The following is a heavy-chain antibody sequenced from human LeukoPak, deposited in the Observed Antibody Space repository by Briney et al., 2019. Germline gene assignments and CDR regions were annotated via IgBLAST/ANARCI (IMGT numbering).Heavy chain of an antibody. Sequence: GGSLRLSCAASGFTFSSYAMHWVRQAPGRGLERVAVISYDGSNKYYADSVKGRFTISRDNSKNTLYLQMNSLKAEDTAVYYCARDQGGGGNYGMDVWGQGTTVTVSS. CDR2: ISYDGSNK. CDR3: ARDQGGGGNYGMDV. V-gene: IGHV3-30-3*01. J-gene: IGHJ6*02. CDR1: GFTFSSYA. D-gene: IGHD2-15*01.